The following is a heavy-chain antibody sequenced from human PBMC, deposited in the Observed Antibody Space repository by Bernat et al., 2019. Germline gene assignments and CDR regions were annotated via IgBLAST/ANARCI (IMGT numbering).Heavy chain of an antibody. CDR1: GSSISSSSYY. D-gene: IGHD2-15*01. CDR3: ARLGAHCSGGSCYSGYYYYMDV. CDR2: IYYSGST. V-gene: IGHV4-39*01. J-gene: IGHJ6*03. Sequence: QLQLQESGPGLVKPSETLSLTCTVSGSSISSSSYYWGWIRQPPGKGLEWIGSIYYSGSTYYNPSLKSRVTISVDTSKNQFSLKLSSVTAADTAVYYCARLGAHCSGGSCYSGYYYYMDVWGKGTTVTVSS.